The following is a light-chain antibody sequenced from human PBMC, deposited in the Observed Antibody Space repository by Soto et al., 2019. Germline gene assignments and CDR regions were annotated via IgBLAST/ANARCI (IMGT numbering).Light chain of an antibody. CDR2: DAS. V-gene: IGKV3-11*01. CDR3: QQRSNWPPIT. CDR1: QSVSSY. Sequence: EIVLTQSPATLSLSPGERATLSCRASQSVSSYLAWYQQKPGQAPRLLIYDASNMATGIPARFSGSGSGTDFTLTISSLEPEDFAVYYCQQRSNWPPITFGTGTRLEIK. J-gene: IGKJ5*01.